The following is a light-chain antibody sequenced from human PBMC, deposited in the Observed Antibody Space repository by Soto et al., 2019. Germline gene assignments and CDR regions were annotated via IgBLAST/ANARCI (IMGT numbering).Light chain of an antibody. CDR2: GAS. CDR3: QQSYRTPT. CDR1: QSISGS. J-gene: IGKJ5*01. V-gene: IGKV1-39*01. Sequence: IQITQSPFSLSATVIVRVNITFRAQQSISGSLNWYQQKPGKAPELLIDGASTLQRGVPSRFSGSGSGTDYTLTISSLQPEDFATYYCQQSYRTPTFGQGTRLEIK.